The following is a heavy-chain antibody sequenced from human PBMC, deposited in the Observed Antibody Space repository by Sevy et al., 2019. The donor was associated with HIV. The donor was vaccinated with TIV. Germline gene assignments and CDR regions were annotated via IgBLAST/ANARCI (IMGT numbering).Heavy chain of an antibody. J-gene: IGHJ4*02. D-gene: IGHD6-13*01. CDR3: AKAGYSSSWFDY. Sequence: GGSLRLSCAASGFTFSSYAMSWVRQAPGKGLEWVSAISGSGGSTYYADSVKGRFTISRDNSKNTLYLEMNSLRAEDTAVYYCAKAGYSSSWFDYWGQGTLVTVSS. CDR2: ISGSGGST. V-gene: IGHV3-23*01. CDR1: GFTFSSYA.